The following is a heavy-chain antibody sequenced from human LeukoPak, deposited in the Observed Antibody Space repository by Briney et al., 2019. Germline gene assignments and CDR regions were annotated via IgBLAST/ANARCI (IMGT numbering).Heavy chain of an antibody. CDR3: AKESGYSSSWYVRNLNFDY. Sequence: GGSLRLSCAASGFTFSSYAMSWVRQAPGKGLEWVSAIRGSGGSTYYADSVKGRFTISRDNSKNTLYLQMNSLRAEDTAVYYCAKESGYSSSWYVRNLNFDYWGQGTLVTVSS. J-gene: IGHJ4*02. CDR1: GFTFSSYA. V-gene: IGHV3-23*01. CDR2: IRGSGGST. D-gene: IGHD6-13*01.